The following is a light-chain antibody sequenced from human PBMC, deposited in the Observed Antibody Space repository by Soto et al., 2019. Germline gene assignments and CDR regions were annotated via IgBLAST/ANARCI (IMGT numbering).Light chain of an antibody. Sequence: QSVLTQPAPVSGSPGQSITISCTGTSSDVGGYNYVSWYQQHPGKAPKLMIYEVSNRPSGVSNRFSGSKSGNTASLTISGLQAEDEADYYCSSYTTSSTHFVFGTGTKVTVL. CDR3: SSYTTSSTHFV. V-gene: IGLV2-14*01. CDR2: EVS. J-gene: IGLJ1*01. CDR1: SSDVGGYNY.